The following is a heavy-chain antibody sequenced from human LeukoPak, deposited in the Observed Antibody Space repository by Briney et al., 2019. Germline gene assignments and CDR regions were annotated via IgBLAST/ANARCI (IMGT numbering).Heavy chain of an antibody. Sequence: GASVKVSCKASVYTFTRYDIKWVRQATGQGLEWMGWMNPNSANTGYARKFQGRVTMTRDTSISTAYMELSSLTSEDTAVYYCARGPSYGSGSYNVYGIDYWGQGTLVTVSS. J-gene: IGHJ4*02. CDR3: ARGPSYGSGSYNVYGIDY. V-gene: IGHV1-8*01. D-gene: IGHD3-10*01. CDR1: VYTFTRYD. CDR2: MNPNSANT.